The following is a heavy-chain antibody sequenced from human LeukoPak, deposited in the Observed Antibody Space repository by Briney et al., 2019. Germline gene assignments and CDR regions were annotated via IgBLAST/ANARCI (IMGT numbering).Heavy chain of an antibody. CDR3: ARDPNYYYDSSGYYGDY. CDR2: INTNTGNP. J-gene: IGHJ4*02. Sequence: LRASVNVSCRASGYTFTNYVMNWVRQAPGQGLEWMGWINTNTGNPTYAQGFTGRFVFSLDTSVSTAYLQISSLKAEDTAVYYCARDPNYYYDSSGYYGDYWGQGTLVTVSS. CDR1: GYTFTNYV. D-gene: IGHD3-22*01. V-gene: IGHV7-4-1*02.